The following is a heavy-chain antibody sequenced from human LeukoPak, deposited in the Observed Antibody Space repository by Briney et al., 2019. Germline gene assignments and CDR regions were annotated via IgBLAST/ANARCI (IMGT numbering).Heavy chain of an antibody. V-gene: IGHV4-39*07. CDR1: GGSISRSRDY. D-gene: IGHD3-16*02. CDR3: ARENYDYVWGSYRGNAFDI. J-gene: IGHJ3*02. CDR2: IYYSGST. Sequence: SETLSLTCTVSGGSISRSRDYWGWIRQPPGKGLEWIGSIYYSGSTYYNPSLKSRVTISGDTSKNRFSLKLSSVTAADTAVYYCARENYDYVWGSYRGNAFDIWGQGTMVTVSS.